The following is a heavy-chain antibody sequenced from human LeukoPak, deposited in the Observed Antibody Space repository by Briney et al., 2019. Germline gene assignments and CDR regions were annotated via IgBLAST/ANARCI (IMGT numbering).Heavy chain of an antibody. CDR3: ARARGYSINWPSLFDS. V-gene: IGHV3-11*01. Sequence: PRPSLRPSRAASGFTFSNYYMRSIRQAPGKGPEWISYIIGSGRSIYYADSVKCRFNISRHNARYSLDLPMNSLRAEDSAFYYCARARGYSINWPSLFDSWGQGALVTVSS. J-gene: IGHJ4*02. D-gene: IGHD5-18*01. CDR1: GFTFSNYY. CDR2: IIGSGRSI.